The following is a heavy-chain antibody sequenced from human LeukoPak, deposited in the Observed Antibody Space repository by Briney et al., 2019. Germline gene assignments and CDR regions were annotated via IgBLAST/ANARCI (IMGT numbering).Heavy chain of an antibody. D-gene: IGHD3-10*02. CDR2: ISSSGSTI. CDR1: GFTFSSYE. CDR3: AELGITMIGGV. J-gene: IGHJ6*01. V-gene: IGHV3-48*03. Sequence: PGGSLRLSCAVSGFTFSSYETNWVRHPPAKGQVWGSYISSSGSTIYYADSVKGRFTISRDNAKNSLYLQMNSLRAEDTAVYYCAELGITMIGGVWGKGTTVTISS.